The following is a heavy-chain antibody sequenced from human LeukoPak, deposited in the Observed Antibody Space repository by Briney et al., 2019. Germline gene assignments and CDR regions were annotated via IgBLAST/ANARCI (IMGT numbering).Heavy chain of an antibody. CDR2: ISYDGSNK. CDR1: GSTFSSYG. Sequence: GGSLRLSCAASGSTFSSYGMHWVRQAPGKGLEWVAVISYDGSNKYYADSVKGRLTISRDNSKNTLYLQMNSLRAEDTAVYYCTTGSYGYREYYFDYWGQGTLVTVSS. V-gene: IGHV3-30*03. J-gene: IGHJ4*02. CDR3: TTGSYGYREYYFDY. D-gene: IGHD5-18*01.